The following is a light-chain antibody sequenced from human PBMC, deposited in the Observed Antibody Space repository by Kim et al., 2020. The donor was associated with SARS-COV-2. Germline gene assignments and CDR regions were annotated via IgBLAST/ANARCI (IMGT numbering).Light chain of an antibody. CDR2: WAS. CDR3: QQYFSSPYT. V-gene: IGKV4-1*01. CDR1: QSDLYSYNNKNF. J-gene: IGKJ2*01. Sequence: RDNINCKYSQSDLYSYNNKNFLAWYQQKPGQPPKVLIYWASTRESGVPDRFSGSGSATDFTLTLSSLQAEDVEVYFCQQYFSSPYTFGQGTKLEIK.